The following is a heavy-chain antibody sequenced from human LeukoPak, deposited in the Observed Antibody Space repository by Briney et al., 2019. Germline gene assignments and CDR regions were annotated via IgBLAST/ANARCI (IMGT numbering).Heavy chain of an antibody. CDR1: GFTFDDYG. V-gene: IGHV3-20*04. J-gene: IGHJ4*02. CDR2: INWNGGST. Sequence: GSLRLSCAASGFTFDDYGMSWVRQAPGKGLEWVSGINWNGGSTGYADSVKGRFAISRDNAKNSLYLQMNSLRAEDTALYYCARGGCDILTGYSPSDYWGQGTLVTVSS. CDR3: ARGGCDILTGYSPSDY. D-gene: IGHD3-9*01.